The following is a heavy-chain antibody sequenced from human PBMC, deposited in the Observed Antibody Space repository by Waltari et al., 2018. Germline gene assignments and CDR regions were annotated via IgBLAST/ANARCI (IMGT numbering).Heavy chain of an antibody. CDR2: IYGDDDK. V-gene: IGHV2-5*02. CDR1: GFSLTTSRMG. D-gene: IGHD1-1*01. J-gene: IGHJ3*02. Sequence: QITLKESVPTLVTPTQTLTLTCTFSGFSLTTSRMGVGWIRQPPGKALEWLAVIYGDDDKRYSPSLKASLTIAKDTSKTQVVLTMTNMDPAATATYYCAHRHTTSSSGAVFDIWGQGTKVIVSS. CDR3: AHRHTTSSSGAVFDI.